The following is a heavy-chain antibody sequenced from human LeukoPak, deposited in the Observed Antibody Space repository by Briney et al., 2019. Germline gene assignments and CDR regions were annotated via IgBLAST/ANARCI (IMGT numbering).Heavy chain of an antibody. V-gene: IGHV3-21*01. CDR3: ARGLRDRYGLDV. CDR1: GFTFSSYS. CDR2: ISSSSSSYI. J-gene: IGHJ6*02. Sequence: GGSLRLSCAASGFTFSSYSMNWVRQAPGKGLEWVSSISSSSSSYIYYAVSVKGRFTIARDNAKNSLYLQMHSLRVEDTAMYFCARGLRDRYGLDVWGQGTTVTVSS.